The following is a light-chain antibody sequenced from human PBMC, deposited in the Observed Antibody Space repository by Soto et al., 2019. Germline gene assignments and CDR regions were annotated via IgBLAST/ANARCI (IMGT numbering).Light chain of an antibody. CDR3: SSYITINTVVV. Sequence: QSVLTQPASVSGSPGQSITFSCSGTSSDIGAYNYVSWYQHHPGKAPKLLIYDVTDRPSGVSDRFSGSKSGTTASLTISGLQAEDEADYFCSSYITINTVVVFGGGTKVTVL. J-gene: IGLJ2*01. CDR2: DVT. CDR1: SSDIGAYNY. V-gene: IGLV2-14*03.